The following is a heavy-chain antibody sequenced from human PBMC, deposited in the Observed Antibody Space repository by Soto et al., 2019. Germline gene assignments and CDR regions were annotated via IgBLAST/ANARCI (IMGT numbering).Heavy chain of an antibody. CDR3: ARADIVVVPAATYYYYGMDV. D-gene: IGHD2-2*01. J-gene: IGHJ6*02. Sequence: SETLSLTCAVYGGSFSGYYWSWIRQPPGKGLEWIGEISHSGSTNYNPSLKSRVTISVDTSKNQFSLKLSSVTAADTAVYYCARADIVVVPAATYYYYGMDVWGQGTTVTVSS. CDR1: GGSFSGYY. V-gene: IGHV4-34*01. CDR2: ISHSGST.